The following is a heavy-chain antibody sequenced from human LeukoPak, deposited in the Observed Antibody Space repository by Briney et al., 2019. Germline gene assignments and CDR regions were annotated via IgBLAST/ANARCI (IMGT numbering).Heavy chain of an antibody. J-gene: IGHJ4*02. Sequence: PGGSLRLSCAASGFNFNTYAMSWVRQAPGKGLGWVSVISGSGNTVYYADSVKGRFTISRDNSKSTLYLQMNSLRAEDTAVYSCARDLNSYASGLLIDYWGQGTLVSVSS. CDR2: ISGSGNTV. CDR3: ARDLNSYASGLLIDY. D-gene: IGHD3-10*01. V-gene: IGHV3-23*01. CDR1: GFNFNTYA.